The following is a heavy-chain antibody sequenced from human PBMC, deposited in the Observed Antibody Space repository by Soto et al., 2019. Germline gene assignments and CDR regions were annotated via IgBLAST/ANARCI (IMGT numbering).Heavy chain of an antibody. CDR1: GFTFSSYA. CDR3: AKRSIVVVRAATHWYCDL. J-gene: IGHJ2*01. V-gene: IGHV3-23*01. D-gene: IGHD2-15*01. CDR2: ISGSGGST. Sequence: EVQLLESGGGLVQPGGSLRLSCAASGFTFSSYAMSWVRQAPGKGLEWVSAISGSGGSTYYADSVKGRFTISRDNSKNTLYLQTNSLRAEDTAVYYCAKRSIVVVRAATHWYCDLWGRGTLVTVSS.